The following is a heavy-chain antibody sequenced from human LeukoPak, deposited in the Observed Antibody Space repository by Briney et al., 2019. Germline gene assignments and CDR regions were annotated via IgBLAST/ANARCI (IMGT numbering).Heavy chain of an antibody. J-gene: IGHJ4*02. CDR2: IWYDGSNK. V-gene: IGHV3-33*01. D-gene: IGHD3-9*01. CDR1: GFTFSSYG. CDR3: ARKNTHYDILAGYRVDSYFDY. Sequence: GGSLRLSCAASGFTFSSYGMHWVRQAPGKGLEWVAVIWYDGSNKYYADSVKGRFTISRDNSKNTLYLQMNSLRAEDTAVYYCARKNTHYDILAGYRVDSYFDYWGQGTLVTVSS.